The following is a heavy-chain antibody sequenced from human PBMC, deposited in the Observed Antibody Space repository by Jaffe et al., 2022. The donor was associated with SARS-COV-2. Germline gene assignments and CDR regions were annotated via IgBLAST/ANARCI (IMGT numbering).Heavy chain of an antibody. Sequence: QVQLVQSGAEVKKPGASVKVSCKASGYTFTSYDINWVRQATGQGLEWMGWMNPNSGNTGYAQKFQGRVTMTRNTSISTAYMELSSLRSEDTAVYYCARGQYSSGWQLYYYYYGMDVWGQGTTVTVSS. CDR3: ARGQYSSGWQLYYYYYGMDV. J-gene: IGHJ6*02. CDR1: GYTFTSYD. D-gene: IGHD6-19*01. V-gene: IGHV1-8*01. CDR2: MNPNSGNT.